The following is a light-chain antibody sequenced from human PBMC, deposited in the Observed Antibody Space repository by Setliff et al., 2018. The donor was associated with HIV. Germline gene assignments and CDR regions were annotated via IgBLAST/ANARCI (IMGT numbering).Light chain of an antibody. CDR3: QSYDSNNHVV. Sequence: NFMLTQPHSVSESPAKTVTISCTRSSGSIASNYVQWYPQRPGSSPTTVIYEDNQRPSGVPDRFSGSIDSYSNSASLTIPGLKTEDEADYYCQSYDSNNHVVFGGGTK. CDR2: EDN. J-gene: IGLJ2*01. CDR1: SGSIASNY. V-gene: IGLV6-57*01.